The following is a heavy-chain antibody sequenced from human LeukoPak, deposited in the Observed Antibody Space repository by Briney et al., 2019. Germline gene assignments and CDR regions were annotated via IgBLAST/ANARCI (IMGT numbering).Heavy chain of an antibody. CDR3: ARVNSQWLPGA. V-gene: IGHV4-59*01. CDR2: IYYSGTT. Sequence: SETLSLTCTVSGGSISSYYWSWIRQPPGKGLEWVGYIYYSGTTNYNPSLKSRDTISVDTSKNQFSLKLRSVTAADTAMYYCARVNSQWLPGAWGQGTLVTVSS. J-gene: IGHJ5*02. CDR1: GGSISSYY. D-gene: IGHD6-19*01.